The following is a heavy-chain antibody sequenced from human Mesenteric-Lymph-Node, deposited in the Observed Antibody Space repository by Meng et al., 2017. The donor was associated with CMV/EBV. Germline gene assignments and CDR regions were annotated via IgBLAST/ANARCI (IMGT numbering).Heavy chain of an antibody. CDR2: IYHSGST. J-gene: IGHJ4*02. CDR1: ISSSNG. V-gene: IGHV4-4*02. CDR3: ARRAREITMIVVVRYYFDY. D-gene: IGHD3-22*01. Sequence: ISSSNGGSWVSQPQGKGLEWIGEIYHSGSTNYNTSIKSRVTISVDKSKNQFSLKLSSVTAADTAVYYCARRAREITMIVVVRYYFDYWGQGTLVTVSS.